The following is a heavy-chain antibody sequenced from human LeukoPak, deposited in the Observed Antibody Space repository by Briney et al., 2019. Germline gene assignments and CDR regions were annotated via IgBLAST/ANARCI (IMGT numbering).Heavy chain of an antibody. J-gene: IGHJ4*02. CDR3: ASSGAVAGGDY. CDR2: INWNGGST. CDR1: GFTFDDYA. V-gene: IGHV3-20*04. D-gene: IGHD6-19*01. Sequence: PGGSLRLSCAASGFTFDDYAMHWVRQAPGKGLEWVSGINWNGGSTGYADSAKGRFTISRDNAKNSLYLQMNSLRAEDTALYYCASSGAVAGGDYWGQGTLVTVSS.